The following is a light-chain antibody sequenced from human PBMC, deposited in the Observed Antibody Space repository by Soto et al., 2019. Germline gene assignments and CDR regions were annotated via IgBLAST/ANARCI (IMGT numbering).Light chain of an antibody. CDR1: QSVSNW. J-gene: IGKJ4*01. V-gene: IGKV1-5*01. CDR2: DAS. Sequence: DIQMTQSPSTLSASVGERVTITCRASQSVSNWLAWYQQKPGKAPKLLIYDASSLESGVPSRFSGSGSGTEFTLTISSLQPDDFATYYCQQYNSYPLTFGGGTKVDIK. CDR3: QQYNSYPLT.